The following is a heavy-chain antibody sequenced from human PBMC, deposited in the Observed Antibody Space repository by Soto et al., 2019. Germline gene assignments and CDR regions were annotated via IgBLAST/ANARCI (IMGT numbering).Heavy chain of an antibody. Sequence: PSETLSLTCAVYGGSFSGYYWSWIRQPPGKGLEWIGEINHSGSTNYNPSLKSRVTISVDTSKNQFSLKLSSVTAADTAVYYCARGIAARPNWFDPWGQGTLVKVSS. CDR1: GGSFSGYY. J-gene: IGHJ5*02. V-gene: IGHV4-34*01. CDR3: ARGIAARPNWFDP. CDR2: INHSGST. D-gene: IGHD6-6*01.